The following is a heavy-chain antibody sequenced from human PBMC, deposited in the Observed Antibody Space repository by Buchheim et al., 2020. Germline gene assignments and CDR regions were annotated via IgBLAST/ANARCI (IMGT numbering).Heavy chain of an antibody. CDR3: ARAPSYYDFWSGLMPPDYYYYMDV. CDR2: INTNTGNP. CDR1: GYTFTSYA. Sequence: QVQLVQSGSELKKPGASVKVSCKASGYTFTSYAMNWVRQAPGQGLEWMGWINTNTGNPTYAQGFTGRFVFSLVTSVSTAYLQISSLKAEDTAVYYCARAPSYYDFWSGLMPPDYYYYMDVWGKGTT. J-gene: IGHJ6*03. V-gene: IGHV7-4-1*02. D-gene: IGHD3-3*01.